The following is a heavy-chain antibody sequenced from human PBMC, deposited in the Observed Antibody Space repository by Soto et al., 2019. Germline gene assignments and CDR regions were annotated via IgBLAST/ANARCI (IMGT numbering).Heavy chain of an antibody. D-gene: IGHD2-21*02. CDR1: GESISSSSYY. CDR2: IYYSGRT. Sequence: SETLSLTCIVSGESISSSSYYWGWIRQPPGKGLEWIRSIYYSGRTYYNPSFKSRVTISIDTSKNQFSLKLSSVTATDTAVYYCARQRTTVVTQAYFDHWGQGALVTVSS. J-gene: IGHJ4*02. V-gene: IGHV4-39*01. CDR3: ARQRTTVVTQAYFDH.